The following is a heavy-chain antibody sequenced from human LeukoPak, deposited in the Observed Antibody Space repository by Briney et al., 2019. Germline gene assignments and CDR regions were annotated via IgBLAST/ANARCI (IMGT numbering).Heavy chain of an antibody. Sequence: PGGSLRLSCAASGFTFSSYAMHWVRQAPGKGLEWVAVISYDGSNKYYADSVKGRFTISRDNSKNTLYLQMNSLRAEDTAVYYCARGEGRITIFGVVTYKNWFDPWGQEPWSPSPQ. CDR3: ARGEGRITIFGVVTYKNWFDP. D-gene: IGHD3-3*01. CDR1: GFTFSSYA. CDR2: ISYDGSNK. J-gene: IGHJ5*02. V-gene: IGHV3-30*01.